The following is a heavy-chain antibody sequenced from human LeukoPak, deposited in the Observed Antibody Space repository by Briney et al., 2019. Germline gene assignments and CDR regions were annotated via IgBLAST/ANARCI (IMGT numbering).Heavy chain of an antibody. CDR1: GYTFTSYD. Sequence: GASVKVSCKASGYTFTSYDINWVRQATGQGLEWMGWMNPNSGNTGYAQKFQGRVTMTRNTSISTAYMELSSLRSEDTAVYYCASNYGDYAYLDYWGQGTLVTVSS. J-gene: IGHJ4*02. D-gene: IGHD4-17*01. CDR2: MNPNSGNT. CDR3: ASNYGDYAYLDY. V-gene: IGHV1-8*01.